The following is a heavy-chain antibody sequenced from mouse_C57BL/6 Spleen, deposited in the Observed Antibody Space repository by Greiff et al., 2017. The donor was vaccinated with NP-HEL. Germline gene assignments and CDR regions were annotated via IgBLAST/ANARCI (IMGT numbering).Heavy chain of an antibody. D-gene: IGHD2-3*01. J-gene: IGHJ3*01. CDR2: ILPGSGSS. Sequence: QVQLKESGAELMKPGASVKFSCKATGYIFTGYWIEWVKQRPGHGLEWIGEILPGSGSSNYNEKFKGKATLTADTSTNTAYMQLSSLTTEDSAIYYCARRWLLYGYVDWGQGTLVTVSA. V-gene: IGHV1-9*01. CDR1: GYIFTGYW. CDR3: ARRWLLYGYVD.